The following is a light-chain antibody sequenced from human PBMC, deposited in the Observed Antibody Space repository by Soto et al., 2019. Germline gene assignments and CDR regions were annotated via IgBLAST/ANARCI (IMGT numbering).Light chain of an antibody. CDR2: KAS. Sequence: DIQMTQSPSTLSASVGDRVTITCRASQSISVWLAWFQQKPGNAPKLLIYKASTLETRVPSRFRGSGSGTEFTLTISRLEPDDSATYYCQQYNNRWTFGQGTKVEI. J-gene: IGKJ1*01. CDR1: QSISVW. V-gene: IGKV1-5*03. CDR3: QQYNNRWT.